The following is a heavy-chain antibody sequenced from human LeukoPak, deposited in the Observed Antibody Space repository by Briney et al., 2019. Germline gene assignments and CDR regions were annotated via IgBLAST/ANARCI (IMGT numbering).Heavy chain of an antibody. Sequence: GGSPRLSCGVSGFTVSSNYMSWVRQAPGKGVEWVSVIYGGGSTYYADSLKGRFTISRDNSKNTLYLQMNSLRAEDTAVYYCARSDGIAAAGPFDYWGQGTLVTVS. CDR2: IYGGGST. J-gene: IGHJ4*02. V-gene: IGHV3-53*01. D-gene: IGHD6-13*01. CDR3: ARSDGIAAAGPFDY. CDR1: GFTVSSNY.